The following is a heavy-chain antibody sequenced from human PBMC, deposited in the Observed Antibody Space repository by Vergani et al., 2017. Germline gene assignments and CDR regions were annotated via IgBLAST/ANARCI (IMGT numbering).Heavy chain of an antibody. CDR3: TTDPRYCGDGSCYWLKDHHYYGMDV. V-gene: IGHV3-15*07. J-gene: IGHJ6*02. CDR1: GFSFRNAW. Sequence: EVQLVESGGGIVKPGGSLRLSCVASGFSFRNAWMNWVRRTPGKGLEWVGRIKSTFDRGTTDYAAAVEGRFTISRDDSKNTLFLQMNGLKTEDICVYYCTTDPRYCGDGSCYWLKDHHYYGMDVWGQGTTVTVSS. D-gene: IGHD2-21*01. CDR2: IKSTFDRGTT.